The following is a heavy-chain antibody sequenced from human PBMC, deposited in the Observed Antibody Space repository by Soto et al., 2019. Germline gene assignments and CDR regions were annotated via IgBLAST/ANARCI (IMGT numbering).Heavy chain of an antibody. J-gene: IGHJ3*02. D-gene: IGHD3-22*01. V-gene: IGHV1-69*06. CDR3: AGARPDSSGHDAFDI. CDR2: IIPIFGTA. Sequence: SVKVSCKASGGTFSSYAISWVRQAPGQGLEWMGGIIPIFGTANYAQKFQGRVTITADKSTSTAYMELSSLRSEDTAVYYCAGARPDSSGHDAFDIWGQGTMVTVSS. CDR1: GGTFSSYA.